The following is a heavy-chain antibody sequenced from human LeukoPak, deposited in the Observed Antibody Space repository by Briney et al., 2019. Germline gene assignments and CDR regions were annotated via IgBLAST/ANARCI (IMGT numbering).Heavy chain of an antibody. D-gene: IGHD5-12*01. J-gene: IGHJ4*02. Sequence: SETLSLTCTVSGGSISTYYWSWIRQPPGKGLEWIGYIHYSGTTNYNPYLKNRVTISLDTSKNQFSLNLSSVTAADTAVYYCARMGGYSGYATHWGQGTLVTVSS. CDR1: GGSISTYY. V-gene: IGHV4-59*08. CDR2: IHYSGTT. CDR3: ARMGGYSGYATH.